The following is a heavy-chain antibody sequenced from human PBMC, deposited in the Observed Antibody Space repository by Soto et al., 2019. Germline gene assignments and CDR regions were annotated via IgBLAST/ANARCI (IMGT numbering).Heavy chain of an antibody. CDR3: AKAPYCTNGVCSGFDY. CDR1: GFTFSSYA. V-gene: IGHV3-23*01. J-gene: IGHJ4*02. Sequence: GGSLRLSCAASGFTFSSYAMSWVRQAPGKGLEWVSAISGSGGSTYYADSVKGRFTISRDNSKNTLYLQMNSLRAEDTAVYYCAKAPYCTNGVCSGFDYWGQGTLVTVSS. CDR2: ISGSGGST. D-gene: IGHD2-8*01.